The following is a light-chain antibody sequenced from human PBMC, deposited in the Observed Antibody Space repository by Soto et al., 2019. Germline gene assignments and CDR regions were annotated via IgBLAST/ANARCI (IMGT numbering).Light chain of an antibody. V-gene: IGKV3-20*01. CDR2: GAS. Sequence: EMVLTQSPGTLSLSSGERATLSCRASQSVRSNYLAWYQQKPGQAPRLLIYGASSRATGIPDRFGGSGSGTDFPLTISRLEPEDFAVYYCQQYASSPLTFGGGTKVEIK. CDR3: QQYASSPLT. J-gene: IGKJ4*01. CDR1: QSVRSNY.